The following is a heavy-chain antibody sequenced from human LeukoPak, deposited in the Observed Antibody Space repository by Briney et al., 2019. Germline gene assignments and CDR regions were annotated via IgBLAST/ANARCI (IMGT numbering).Heavy chain of an antibody. D-gene: IGHD6-19*01. J-gene: IGHJ4*02. Sequence: GGSLRLSCAASGFTFDDYAMHWVRQAPGKGLEWISLISGDGGTTSYADSVKSRFTISRDNTKNSLYLQMNSLTTEDTALYYCAKDYDRTPGYSSAWYYWGQGTLVTVSS. V-gene: IGHV3-43*02. CDR3: AKDYDRTPGYSSAWYY. CDR1: GFTFDDYA. CDR2: ISGDGGTT.